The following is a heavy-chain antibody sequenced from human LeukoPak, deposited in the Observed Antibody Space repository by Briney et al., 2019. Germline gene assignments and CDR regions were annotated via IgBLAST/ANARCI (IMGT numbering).Heavy chain of an antibody. CDR3: AREGYSYGSQFDY. Sequence: PAENLYLTCSVSGGSISSYYWSWIRQSPGKGLEWIGYIYNSGTTDYNPSLKSRVSISVDTSKNKFSLQMSSVTAADTAVYYCAREGYSYGSQFDYWGQGTLVTVSS. CDR2: IYNSGTT. J-gene: IGHJ4*02. V-gene: IGHV4-59*01. CDR1: GGSISSYY. D-gene: IGHD5-18*01.